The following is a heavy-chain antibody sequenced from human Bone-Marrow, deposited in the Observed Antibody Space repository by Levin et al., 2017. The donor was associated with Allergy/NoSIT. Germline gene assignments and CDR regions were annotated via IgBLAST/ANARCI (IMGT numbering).Heavy chain of an antibody. Sequence: GESLKISCAASGFTFNRYAMSWVRQAPGKGLEWVSTISGSGGSTYYADSVKGRITISRDNARNTLYLQMNSLRAEDTAIYYCAKGSRIAVAGYLDYWGQGTLVTVSS. CDR1: GFTFNRYA. CDR2: ISGSGGST. D-gene: IGHD6-19*01. CDR3: AKGSRIAVAGYLDY. J-gene: IGHJ4*02. V-gene: IGHV3-23*01.